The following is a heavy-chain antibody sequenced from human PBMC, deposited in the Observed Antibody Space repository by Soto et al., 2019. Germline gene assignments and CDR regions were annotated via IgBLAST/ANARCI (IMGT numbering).Heavy chain of an antibody. CDR2: IYYSGST. CDR3: AGADYDFWCGSTVVWFDP. V-gene: IGHV4-39*07. D-gene: IGHD3-3*01. J-gene: IGHJ5*02. CDR1: GGSISRSSYY. Sequence: SETLSLTCTVSGGSISRSSYYWGWIRQPPGKGLEWVGSIYYSGSTYYNPSLKSRVTISVDTSKNQFSLKLSSVTAADTAVYYCAGADYDFWCGSTVVWFDPWGQGTLVTVSS.